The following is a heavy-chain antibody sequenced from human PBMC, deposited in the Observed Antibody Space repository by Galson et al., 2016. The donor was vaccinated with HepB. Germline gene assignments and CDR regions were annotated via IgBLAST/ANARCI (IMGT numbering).Heavy chain of an antibody. D-gene: IGHD1-20*01. V-gene: IGHV3-48*03. CDR3: ARDRRGISLETACYYYYGMDV. CDR2: ISDGGTTI. J-gene: IGHJ6*02. Sequence: SLRLSCAASGFTFSSYEMNWVRQAPGKGLEWVSSISDGGTTIFYADSVQGRFTISRDNAKNSLSLQMNSLRAEDTAVYYCARDRRGISLETACYYYYGMDVWGQGTTVTVSS. CDR1: GFTFSSYE.